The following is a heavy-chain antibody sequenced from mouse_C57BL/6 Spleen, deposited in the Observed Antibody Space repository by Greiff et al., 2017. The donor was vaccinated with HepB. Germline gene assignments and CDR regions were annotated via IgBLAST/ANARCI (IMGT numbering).Heavy chain of an antibody. V-gene: IGHV1-64*01. Sequence: QVHVKQPGAELVKPGASVKLSCKASGYTFTSYWMHWVKQRPGQGLEWIGMIHPNSGSTNYNEKFKSKATLTVDKSSSTAYMQLSSLTSEDSAVYYCARYGSSGYYFDYWGQGTTLTVSS. D-gene: IGHD3-2*02. J-gene: IGHJ2*01. CDR1: GYTFTSYW. CDR3: ARYGSSGYYFDY. CDR2: IHPNSGST.